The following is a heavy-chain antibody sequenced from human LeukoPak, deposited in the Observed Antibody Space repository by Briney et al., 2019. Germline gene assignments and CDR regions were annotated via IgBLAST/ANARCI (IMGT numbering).Heavy chain of an antibody. J-gene: IGHJ4*02. D-gene: IGHD3-16*02. CDR3: ARRTFGGVIAY. Sequence: SETLSLTCTVSGYSIRSGYYWGWIRQPPGKGLEWIGSIYHSGSIYHKPSLKSRVTISVDTSKNQFSLKLSSVTAADTAVYYCARRTFGGVIAYWGQGTLVTASS. CDR1: GYSIRSGYY. CDR2: IYHSGSI. V-gene: IGHV4-38-2*02.